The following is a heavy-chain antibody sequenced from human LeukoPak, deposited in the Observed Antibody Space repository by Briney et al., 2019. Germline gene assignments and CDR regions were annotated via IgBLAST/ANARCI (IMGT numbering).Heavy chain of an antibody. J-gene: IGHJ4*02. CDR1: GFTFSSYA. Sequence: HPGGSLTLSCAASGFTFSSYAMHWVRQAPGKGLEWVAVISYDGSNKYYADSVRGRFTISRDNSKNTLYLQMNSLRAEDTAVYYCASEFLRYSYGYNYWGQGTLVTVSS. CDR3: ASEFLRYSYGYNY. V-gene: IGHV3-30-3*01. D-gene: IGHD5-18*01. CDR2: ISYDGSNK.